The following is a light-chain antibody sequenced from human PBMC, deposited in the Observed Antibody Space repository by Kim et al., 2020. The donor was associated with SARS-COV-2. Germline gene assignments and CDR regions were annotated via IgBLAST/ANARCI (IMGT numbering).Light chain of an antibody. J-gene: IGKJ1*01. CDR1: QSVISS. CDR3: QQPTRT. V-gene: IGKV3-11*01. CDR2: DAS. Sequence: LSLSPGERPPLSCWARQSVISSLSWCQQNPGQAPRLLIYDASNRDTGIPARFSGSGFGTDFTLTISSLEPEDFAVYYFQQPTRTFGQGTKVDI.